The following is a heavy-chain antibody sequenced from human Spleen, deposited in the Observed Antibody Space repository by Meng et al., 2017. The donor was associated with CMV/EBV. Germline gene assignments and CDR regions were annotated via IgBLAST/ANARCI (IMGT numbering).Heavy chain of an antibody. D-gene: IGHD6-13*01. Sequence: ASVKVSCKASGYTFTGYYIHWVRQAPGQGLEWMGWINAKSGVANYARKFQGRVTMTRDTSINTAYMELSRLRSDDTAIYYCARLIVATAFYYYGMDVWGQGTTVTVSS. CDR2: INAKSGVA. J-gene: IGHJ6*02. CDR3: ARLIVATAFYYYGMDV. V-gene: IGHV1-2*02. CDR1: GYTFTGYY.